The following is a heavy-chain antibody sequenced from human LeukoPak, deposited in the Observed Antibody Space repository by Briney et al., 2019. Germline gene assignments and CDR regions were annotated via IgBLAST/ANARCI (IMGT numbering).Heavy chain of an antibody. CDR3: ARDLSATWFSLAF. V-gene: IGHV3-9*01. CDR2: ITWNGVAI. CDR1: GFTFETYA. Sequence: GGSLRLSCAASGFTFETYAMHWVRQGPGKGLEWVSGITWNGVAIDYADSVRGRFTISRDNAKNSLYLQMIGLRGEDTAIYFCARDLSATWFSLAFWGQGALVTVSS. J-gene: IGHJ4*02. D-gene: IGHD3-10*01.